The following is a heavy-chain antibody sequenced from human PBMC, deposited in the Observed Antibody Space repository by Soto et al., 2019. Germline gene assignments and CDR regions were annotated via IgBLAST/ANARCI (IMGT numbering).Heavy chain of an antibody. CDR1: GYTFPTYG. Sequence: ASVKVSFKASGYTFPTYGISCVRQAPGQGLEWMGWISAYNGNTNYAQKLQGRVTMTTDTSTSTAYMELRSLRSDDTAVYYCARDPRRIMITFGGVIVPFDYWGQGTLVTVSS. D-gene: IGHD3-16*02. V-gene: IGHV1-18*01. CDR2: ISAYNGNT. J-gene: IGHJ4*02. CDR3: ARDPRRIMITFGGVIVPFDY.